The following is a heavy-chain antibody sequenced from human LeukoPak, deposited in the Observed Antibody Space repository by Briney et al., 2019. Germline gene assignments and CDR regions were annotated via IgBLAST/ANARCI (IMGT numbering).Heavy chain of an antibody. CDR1: AYTFTGYY. D-gene: IGHD1-14*01. J-gene: IGHJ6*03. Sequence: GASVKVSFKASAYTFTGYYMHCVRQGPGQGLEWMGGINPNNGDTHYAQKFQGTVTMTRDTSISTAYMELSSLRSDDTAVYYCARGVAGVYFYYYMDVWGKGTTVTVSS. CDR3: ARGVAGVYFYYYMDV. V-gene: IGHV1-2*02. CDR2: INPNNGDT.